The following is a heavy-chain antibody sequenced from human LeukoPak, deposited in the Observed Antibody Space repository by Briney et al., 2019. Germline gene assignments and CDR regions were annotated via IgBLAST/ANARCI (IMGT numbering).Heavy chain of an antibody. Sequence: GGSLRLSCAASGFTVSSNYMSWVRQAPGKGLEWVSFIYSGGSTYYADSVKGRVTISRDNSKNTLYLQMNSLRAEDTAVYYCAASYYDNSGYPFWGQGTLVTVSS. J-gene: IGHJ4*02. CDR1: GFTVSSNY. CDR3: AASYYDNSGYPF. CDR2: IYSGGST. V-gene: IGHV3-66*01. D-gene: IGHD3-22*01.